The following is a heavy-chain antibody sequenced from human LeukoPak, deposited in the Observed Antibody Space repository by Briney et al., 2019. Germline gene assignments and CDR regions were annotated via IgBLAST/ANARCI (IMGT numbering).Heavy chain of an antibody. CDR3: AKYMEDWDYFDY. J-gene: IGHJ4*02. D-gene: IGHD3/OR15-3a*01. CDR2: ISGSGGST. Sequence: GGSLRLSCAASGFTFSSYAMSWVRQAPGKGLEWVSAISGSGGSTYYADSVKGRFTISRDNSKSTLYLQMNSLRAEDTAVYYCAKYMEDWDYFDYWGQGTLVTVSS. CDR1: GFTFSSYA. V-gene: IGHV3-23*01.